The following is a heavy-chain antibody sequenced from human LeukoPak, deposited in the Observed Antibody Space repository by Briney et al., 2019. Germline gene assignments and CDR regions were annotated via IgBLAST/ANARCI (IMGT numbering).Heavy chain of an antibody. V-gene: IGHV4-4*07. J-gene: IGHJ6*03. Sequence: PSETLSLTCTVSGDSISSYYWSWLRQPAGKGLEWIGRIYTSGSTNCNPSFKSRVTLSVDTSKNQFSLKLNSVTAADTAVYYCARVGATRGYYYYMDVWGKGTTVTVSS. CDR1: GDSISSYY. CDR3: ARVGATRGYYYYMDV. CDR2: IYTSGST. D-gene: IGHD1-26*01.